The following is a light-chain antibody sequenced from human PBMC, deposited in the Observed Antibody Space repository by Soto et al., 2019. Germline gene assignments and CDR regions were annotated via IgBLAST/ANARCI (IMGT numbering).Light chain of an antibody. CDR3: QQYGSSLYT. V-gene: IGKV3-20*01. J-gene: IGKJ2*01. Sequence: EIVLTQSPGPLSLSPGERATLSCRASQSVSSTYLAWYQQKPGEAPRLLIYSASSRAIGIPDRFSGSGSGSDFTLTISILEPEEFAVYYCQQYGSSLYTFGQGTKLELK. CDR1: QSVSSTY. CDR2: SAS.